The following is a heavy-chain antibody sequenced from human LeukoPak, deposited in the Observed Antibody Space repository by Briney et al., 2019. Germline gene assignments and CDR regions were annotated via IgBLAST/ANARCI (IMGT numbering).Heavy chain of an antibody. J-gene: IGHJ4*02. D-gene: IGHD3/OR15-3a*01. CDR1: GGSISSGGYY. CDR2: IYYSGST. V-gene: IGHV4-31*03. CDR3: ARAGFWTNYYQLYDY. Sequence: SETLSLTCTVSGGSISSGGYYWSWIRQHPGKGLEWIGYIYYSGSTYYNPSLKSRVTISVDTSKNQFSLKLSSVTAADTAVYYCARAGFWTNYYQLYDYWGQGTLVTVSS.